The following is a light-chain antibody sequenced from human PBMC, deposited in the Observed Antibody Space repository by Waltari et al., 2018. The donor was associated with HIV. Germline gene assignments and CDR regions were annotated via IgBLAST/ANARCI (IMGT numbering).Light chain of an antibody. CDR2: EVS. V-gene: IGLV2-8*01. CDR1: SSDVGGYNY. CDR3: SSYAGSNNYV. J-gene: IGLJ1*01. Sequence: QSALTQPPSASGSPGQSVTISCTGTSSDVGGYNYVSWYPQHPGKAPKLMIYEVSKRPSWVPDRFSGSKSDNTAALTVSGLQAEDEADYYCSSYAGSNNYVFGTGTKVTVL.